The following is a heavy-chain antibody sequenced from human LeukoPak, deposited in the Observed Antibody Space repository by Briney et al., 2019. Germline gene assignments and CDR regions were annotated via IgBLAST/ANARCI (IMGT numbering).Heavy chain of an antibody. J-gene: IGHJ6*03. CDR3: AKVAQQLVVYYYMDV. CDR1: GFTFSSYA. D-gene: IGHD6-13*01. V-gene: IGHV3-30*02. Sequence: GGSLRLSCAASGFTFSSYAMHWVRQAPGKGLGGGAFIRYDGSNKYYADSVKSRFTISRDNSKNTLYLQMNSLRAEDTAVYYCAKVAQQLVVYYYMDVWGKGTTVTVSS. CDR2: IRYDGSNK.